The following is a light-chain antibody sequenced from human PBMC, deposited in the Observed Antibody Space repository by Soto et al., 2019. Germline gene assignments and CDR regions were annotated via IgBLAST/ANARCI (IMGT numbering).Light chain of an antibody. CDR2: AAS. J-gene: IGKJ2*01. CDR1: QSLYASN. V-gene: IGKV3-20*01. CDR3: QQYGTSPYT. Sequence: EIVLTQSPGTQSLSPGESATLSCRASQSLYASNLAWYQQKRGQAPRLLIYAASSRATDIPDRFSGSGSGSDFTLTISRLEPEDFAVYYCQQYGTSPYTFGLGSKLEIK.